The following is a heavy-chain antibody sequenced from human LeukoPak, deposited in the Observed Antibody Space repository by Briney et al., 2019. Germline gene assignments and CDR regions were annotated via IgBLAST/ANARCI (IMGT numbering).Heavy chain of an antibody. CDR2: ISGSGSLI. D-gene: IGHD2-2*01. Sequence: GGSLRLSCAASGFTFRSVEMNWVPHAPGKGLEWGSYISGSGSLIYYADSVKGRFTISRDNAKNSMDLQMNNLRAEDPAVYYCARSSASVVPVDAFDCWGQGTLVTVSA. CDR1: GFTFRSVE. CDR3: ARSSASVVPVDAFDC. V-gene: IGHV3-48*03. J-gene: IGHJ4*02.